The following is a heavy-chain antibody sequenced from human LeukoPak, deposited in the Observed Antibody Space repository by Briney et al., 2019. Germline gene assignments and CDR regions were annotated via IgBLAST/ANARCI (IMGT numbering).Heavy chain of an antibody. J-gene: IGHJ4*02. V-gene: IGHV3-21*01. Sequence: PGGSLRLCCAASGFTFSSYSMNWVRQAPGKGLEWVSSISSSSSTIYYADSVKGRFTISRDNAKNSLYLQMNSLRAEDTAVYYSARQPERAGTGYWGQGTLVTVSS. CDR2: ISSSSSTI. CDR3: ARQPERAGTGY. D-gene: IGHD6-19*01. CDR1: GFTFSSYS.